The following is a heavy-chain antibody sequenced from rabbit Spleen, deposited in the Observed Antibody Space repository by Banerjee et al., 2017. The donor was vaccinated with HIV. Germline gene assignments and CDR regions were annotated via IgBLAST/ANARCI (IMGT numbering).Heavy chain of an antibody. D-gene: IGHD6-1*01. CDR3: ARGSGGGVDGWVDYFDL. J-gene: IGHJ4*01. V-gene: IGHV1S45*01. CDR2: IDAGSSGFT. CDR1: GVSFSSNYY. Sequence: QEQLKESGGGLVKPGASLTLTCTASGVSFSSNYYMCWVRQAPGKGLEWIACIDAGSSGFTYFATWVNGRFTISKTSSTTATLQMTSLTAADTATYFCARGSGGGVDGWVDYFDLWGQGTLVTVS.